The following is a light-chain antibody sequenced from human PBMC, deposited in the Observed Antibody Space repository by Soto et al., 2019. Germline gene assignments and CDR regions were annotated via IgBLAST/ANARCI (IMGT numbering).Light chain of an antibody. Sequence: AIRMTQSPSSLSASTGDRVTITCRASQGISSYLAWYQQKPGKAPKLLIYAASTLQSGVPSRFSGSGSGTDFTLTISCLQSEDFATYYCQQYYSYPRKLGQGTKVDIK. CDR1: QGISSY. V-gene: IGKV1-8*01. CDR2: AAS. J-gene: IGKJ1*01. CDR3: QQYYSYPRK.